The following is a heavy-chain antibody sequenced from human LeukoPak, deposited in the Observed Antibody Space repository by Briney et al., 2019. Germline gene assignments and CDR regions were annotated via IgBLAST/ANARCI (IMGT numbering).Heavy chain of an antibody. CDR2: IFGSGGSA. J-gene: IGHJ4*02. CDR3: GKTTVGYSSGRYPGWPVDY. D-gene: IGHD2-15*01. V-gene: IGHV3-23*01. CDR1: GFSFNNYA. Sequence: GGSLRLSCAASGFSFNNYAMYWVRQAPGKGLEWVSGIFGSGGSAHYADSVKGRFTISRDNSKNTVYLQLDSLRVEDTAVYYCGKTTVGYSSGRYPGWPVDYWGQGTLVTVSS.